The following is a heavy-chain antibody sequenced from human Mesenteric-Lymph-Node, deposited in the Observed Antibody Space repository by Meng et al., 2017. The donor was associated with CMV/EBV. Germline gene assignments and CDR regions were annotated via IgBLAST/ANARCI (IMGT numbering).Heavy chain of an antibody. CDR2: IYSGGIT. CDR3: AGNSESRH. D-gene: IGHD2/OR15-2a*01. CDR1: GFRVGSEY. J-gene: IGHJ4*02. V-gene: IGHV3-53*01. Sequence: LTLSCAASGFRVGSEYMSWVRQAPGRGLEWVSLIYSGGITRYSDSVKGRFTISRDSSKNTLFLQMNSLRAEDTAVYYCAGNSESRHWGQGTLVTVSS.